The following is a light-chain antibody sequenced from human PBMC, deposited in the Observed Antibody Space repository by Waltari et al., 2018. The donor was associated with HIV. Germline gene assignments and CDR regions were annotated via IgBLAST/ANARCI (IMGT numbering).Light chain of an antibody. CDR1: SLRNYY. V-gene: IGLV3-19*01. CDR2: DKN. CDR3: ASRDNNGKRVL. J-gene: IGLJ3*02. Sequence: SSELTQDPAVSVALGQTVTITCQGDSLRNYYASWHQQKPGQAPILVIYDKNTRHSGIPDRFSGSTSGNTASLTITGSQAEDEADYYCASRDNNGKRVLFGGGTKVTVL.